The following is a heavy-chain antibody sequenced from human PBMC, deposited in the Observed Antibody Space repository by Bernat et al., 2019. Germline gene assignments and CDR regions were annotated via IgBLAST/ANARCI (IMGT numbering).Heavy chain of an antibody. J-gene: IGHJ6*03. V-gene: IGHV3-43*01. CDR3: AKDSRGGLYQYYYYMDV. CDR1: GFTFDDYT. Sequence: EVQLMESGGVVVQPGGSLRLSCAASGFTFDDYTMHWVRQAPGKGLEWVSLISWDGGSTYYADSVKGRFTISRDNSKNSLYLQMNSLRTEDTALYYCAKDSRGGLYQYYYYMDVWGKGTTVTVSS. CDR2: ISWDGGST.